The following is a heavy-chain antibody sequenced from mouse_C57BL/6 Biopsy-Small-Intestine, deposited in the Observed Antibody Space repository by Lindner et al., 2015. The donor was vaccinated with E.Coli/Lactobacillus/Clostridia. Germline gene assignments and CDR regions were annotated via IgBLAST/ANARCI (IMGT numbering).Heavy chain of an antibody. CDR2: IDPENGDT. D-gene: IGHD2-4*01. V-gene: IGHV14-4*01. CDR3: ARDYPWFAY. CDR1: GFNIKDDY. Sequence: VQLQESGAELVRPGASVKLSCTASGFNIKDDYMHWVKQRPEQGLEWIGWIDPENGDTEYASKFQGKATITADTSSSTAYMQLKSLTSEDSAVYYCARDYPWFAYWGQGTLVTVSA. J-gene: IGHJ3*01.